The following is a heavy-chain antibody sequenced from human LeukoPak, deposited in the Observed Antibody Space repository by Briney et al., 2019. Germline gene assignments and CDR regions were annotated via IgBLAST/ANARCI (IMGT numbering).Heavy chain of an antibody. J-gene: IGHJ5*02. CDR1: GYTFTSYD. CDR3: ARKYSRSSWFDP. Sequence: ASVKVSCKASGYTFTSYDINWVRQATGQGLEWMGWMNPNSGNTGYAQKFQGRVTMTRNTSISTAYMELGSLRSEDTAVYYCARKYSRSSWFDPWGQGTLVTVSS. D-gene: IGHD6-6*01. V-gene: IGHV1-8*01. CDR2: MNPNSGNT.